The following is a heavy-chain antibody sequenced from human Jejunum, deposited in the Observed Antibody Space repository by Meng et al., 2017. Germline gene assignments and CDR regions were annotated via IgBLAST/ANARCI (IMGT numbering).Heavy chain of an antibody. J-gene: IGHJ4*02. CDR3: TRDFDSGYGL. Sequence: GSLRLSCAASGFTFSSHWMHWVRQAPGKGLEWVSRIRPDGSTTAYADSVEGRFTISRDNAKNTVYLQLDSLRGEDTAVYYCTRDFDSGYGLWGQGTLVTVSS. CDR2: IRPDGSTT. V-gene: IGHV3-74*01. CDR1: GFTFSSHW. D-gene: IGHD5-12*01.